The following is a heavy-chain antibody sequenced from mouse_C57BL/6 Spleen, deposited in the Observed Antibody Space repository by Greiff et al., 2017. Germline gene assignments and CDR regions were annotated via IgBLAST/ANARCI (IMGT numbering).Heavy chain of an antibody. D-gene: IGHD3-3*01. Sequence: VHLVESGGGLVQPGGSLSLSCAASGFTFTDYYMSWVRQPPGKALEWLGFIRNKANGYTTEYSASVKGRFTISSDNSPSLLYLQRNAMRDEDGADYYGTRSEGTFDYWGQGTTLTVSS. V-gene: IGHV7-3*01. CDR1: GFTFTDYY. J-gene: IGHJ2*01. CDR3: TRSEGTFDY. CDR2: IRNKANGYTT.